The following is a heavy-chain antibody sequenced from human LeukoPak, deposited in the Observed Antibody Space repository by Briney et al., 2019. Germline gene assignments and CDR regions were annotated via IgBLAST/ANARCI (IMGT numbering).Heavy chain of an antibody. CDR1: GFTFSSYS. V-gene: IGHV3-21*01. J-gene: IGHJ4*02. CDR2: ISSSSYI. D-gene: IGHD1-1*01. Sequence: PGGSLRLSCAASGFTFSSYSMNWVPQAPGKGLEWVSSISSSSYIYYADSVKGRFTISRDNAKNSLYLQMNSLRAEDTAVYYCARVGYNWNDFDYWGQGTLVTVSS. CDR3: ARVGYNWNDFDY.